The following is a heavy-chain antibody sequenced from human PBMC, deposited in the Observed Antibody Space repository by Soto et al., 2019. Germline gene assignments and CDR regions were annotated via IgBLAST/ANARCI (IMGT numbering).Heavy chain of an antibody. J-gene: IGHJ4*02. CDR3: ARDPAPSGWYDY. CDR1: GFTFSNYW. Sequence: EVQLLESGGGLVQPGGSLRLSCAASGFTFSNYWMHWVRQVPGKGLVWVSRINSDGSSTTYADSVKGRFTISRDNAKNTLYLQMNSLRAEDTAVYYCARDPAPSGWYDYWGQGTLVTVSS. V-gene: IGHV3-74*03. CDR2: INSDGSST. D-gene: IGHD6-19*01.